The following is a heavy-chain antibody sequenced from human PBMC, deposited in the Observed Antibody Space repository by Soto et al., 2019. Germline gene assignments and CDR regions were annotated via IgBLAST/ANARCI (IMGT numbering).Heavy chain of an antibody. D-gene: IGHD1-7*01. CDR3: ARGNLDV. Sequence: QVQVVESGGGVVQPGKSLRLSCAASAFTLSKFVMNWVRQAPGRGLEWVAVTSNDGSNTFYADSVKGRFTISRDNSKNTVYLQMNSLRTEDKAVYYCARGNLDVWGQGTTVTVSS. V-gene: IGHV3-30-3*01. J-gene: IGHJ6*02. CDR2: TSNDGSNT. CDR1: AFTLSKFV.